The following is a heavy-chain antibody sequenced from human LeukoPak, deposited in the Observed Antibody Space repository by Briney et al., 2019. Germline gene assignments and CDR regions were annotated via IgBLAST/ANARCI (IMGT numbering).Heavy chain of an antibody. CDR1: GFTFSDHY. J-gene: IGHJ5*02. Sequence: GGSLRLSCAASGFTFSDHYMDWVRQAPGKGLEWVSYISSGGSTIYYADSVKGRFTISRDNAKNSLYLQVNSLRAEDTAVYYCARVGGYLSWFDPWGQGTLVTVSS. V-gene: IGHV3-11*01. CDR2: ISSGGSTI. CDR3: ARVGGYLSWFDP. D-gene: IGHD2-15*01.